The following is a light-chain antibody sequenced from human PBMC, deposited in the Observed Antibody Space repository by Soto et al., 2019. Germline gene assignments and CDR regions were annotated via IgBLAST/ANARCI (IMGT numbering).Light chain of an antibody. J-gene: IGLJ1*01. CDR1: SSDVGGYNY. CDR3: SSDAGSNNLV. V-gene: IGLV2-8*01. CDR2: EVT. Sequence: QSALSQPPSASGSPGQSVTIPCTGTSSDVGGYNYVSWYQQHPGKAPKLMIYEVTKRPSGVPDRFSASKSGNTAALPVSGLQAEDEADYYCSSDAGSNNLVFGTGTKLTVL.